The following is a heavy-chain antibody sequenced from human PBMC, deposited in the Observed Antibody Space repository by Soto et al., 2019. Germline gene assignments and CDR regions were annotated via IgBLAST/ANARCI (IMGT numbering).Heavy chain of an antibody. V-gene: IGHV3-53*01. Sequence: EVQLVESGGGLIQPGGSLRLSCAASGFTVSSNYMSWVRQAPGKGLEWVSAIYSGGSTYYADSVKGRFTISRDNSKNTLYLQMNSLRAEDTAVYYCARVGVHSSGYYYYGYYFDYWGQGTLVTVSS. CDR3: ARVGVHSSGYYYYGYYFDY. CDR2: IYSGGST. J-gene: IGHJ4*02. CDR1: GFTVSSNY. D-gene: IGHD3-22*01.